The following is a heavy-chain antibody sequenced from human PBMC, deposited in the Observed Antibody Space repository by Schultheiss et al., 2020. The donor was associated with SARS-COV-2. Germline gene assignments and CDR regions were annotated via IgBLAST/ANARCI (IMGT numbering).Heavy chain of an antibody. D-gene: IGHD5-24*01. CDR1: GYSISSSSYY. CDR3: ASEDGPY. V-gene: IGHV4-61*05. Sequence: SQTLSLTCTVSGYSISSSSYYWGWIRQPPGKGLEWIGEINHSGSTNYNPSLKSRVTISVDTSKNQFSLKLSSVTAADTAVYYCASEDGPYWGQGTLVTVSS. CDR2: INHSGST. J-gene: IGHJ4*02.